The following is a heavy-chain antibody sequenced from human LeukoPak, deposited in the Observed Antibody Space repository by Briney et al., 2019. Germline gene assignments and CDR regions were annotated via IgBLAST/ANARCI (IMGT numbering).Heavy chain of an antibody. CDR2: INAGNGNT. J-gene: IGHJ1*01. CDR3: AGALSRDYYDSSGYYSHVGNFQH. D-gene: IGHD3-22*01. CDR1: GYTFTSYA. V-gene: IGHV1-3*01. Sequence: ASVKVSCKASGYTFTSYAMHWVRQAPGQWLEWMGSINAGNGNTKYSQKFQGRVTITADKSPGTAYMELSSLRSEDTAVYYGAGALSRDYYDSSGYYSHVGNFQHWGQGTLVTVSS.